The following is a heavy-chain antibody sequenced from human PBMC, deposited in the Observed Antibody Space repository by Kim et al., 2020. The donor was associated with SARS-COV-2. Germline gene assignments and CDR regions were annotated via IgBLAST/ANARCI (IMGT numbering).Heavy chain of an antibody. CDR3: AKDMDIVVVPAEELYGMDV. V-gene: IGHV3-33*06. Sequence: GGSLRLSCAASGFTFSSYGMHWVRQAPGKGLEWVAVIWYDGSNKYYADSVKGRFTISRDNSKNTLYLQMNSLRAEDTAVYYCAKDMDIVVVPAEELYGMDVWGQGTTVTVSS. CDR2: IWYDGSNK. D-gene: IGHD2-2*03. CDR1: GFTFSSYG. J-gene: IGHJ6*02.